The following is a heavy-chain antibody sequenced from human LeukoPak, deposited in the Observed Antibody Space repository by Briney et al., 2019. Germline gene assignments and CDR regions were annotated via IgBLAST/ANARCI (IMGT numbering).Heavy chain of an antibody. CDR3: ARARKDVYGGSYYYYGMDV. J-gene: IGHJ6*02. D-gene: IGHD4-23*01. CDR1: GGSISSSSFY. Sequence: SETLSLTCTVSGGSISSSSFYWGWIRQPPGKGLEWIGSIYYSGSTYYNPSLKSRVTISVDTSKNQFSLRLSSVTAADTAVYYCARARKDVYGGSYYYYGMDVWGQGTTVTVSS. V-gene: IGHV4-39*07. CDR2: IYYSGST.